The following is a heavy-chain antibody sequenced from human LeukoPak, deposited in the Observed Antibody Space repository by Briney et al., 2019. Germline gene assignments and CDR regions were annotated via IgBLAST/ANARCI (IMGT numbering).Heavy chain of an antibody. CDR2: LRYDGSNK. Sequence: GGSLRLSCAASGFTVRSYGMHCLRKSTCKGLGLSAFLRYDGSNKYYAECVKRRFTISRDNSKNTLYLQMNSLRPEDTAVYYCAKDDATTDYDYWGQGTLVTVSS. D-gene: IGHD4-17*01. V-gene: IGHV3-30*02. J-gene: IGHJ4*02. CDR3: AKDDATTDYDY. CDR1: GFTVRSYG.